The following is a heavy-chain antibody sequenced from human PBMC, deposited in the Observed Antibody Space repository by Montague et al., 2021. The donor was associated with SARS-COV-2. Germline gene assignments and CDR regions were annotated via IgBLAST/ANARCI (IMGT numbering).Heavy chain of an antibody. Sequence: SRRLSCAASGFPVSSNYMSWVRQAPGKGLEWVSVLYTGDRIYYADSVKGRFTISRHNSKNTLYLQMNSLRTEDTAIYYCATMPDFDYWGQGTLVTVSS. CDR1: GFPVSSNY. V-gene: IGHV3-53*04. CDR2: LYTGDRI. CDR3: ATMPDFDY. D-gene: IGHD2-2*01. J-gene: IGHJ4*02.